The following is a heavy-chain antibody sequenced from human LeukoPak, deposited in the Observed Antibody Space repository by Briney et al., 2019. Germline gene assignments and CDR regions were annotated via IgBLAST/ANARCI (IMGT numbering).Heavy chain of an antibody. J-gene: IGHJ5*02. V-gene: IGHV4-59*08. CDR1: GGSITSYY. CDR2: IDDSGST. Sequence: SETLSLTCTVSGGSITSYYRNWFRQPPGKGLEWIGYIDDSGSTNYNPSLRSRVTIPVDTSKSQFSLKLTSVTAADTAVYYCARGQLWSETNWFDPWGQGTLVTVSS. D-gene: IGHD5-18*01. CDR3: ARGQLWSETNWFDP.